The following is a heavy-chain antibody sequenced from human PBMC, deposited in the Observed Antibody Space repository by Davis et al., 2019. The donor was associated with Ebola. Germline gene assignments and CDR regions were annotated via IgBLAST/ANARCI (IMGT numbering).Heavy chain of an antibody. Sequence: MPSETLSLTCAVSGGSISSSNWWSCVRQPPGKGLEWIGEIYHSGSTNYNPSLKSRVTISVDTSKNQFSLKLSSVTAADTAVYYCARASYGGNSGLRYWGQGTLVTVSS. V-gene: IGHV4-4*02. CDR3: ARASYGGNSGLRY. CDR1: GGSISSSNW. J-gene: IGHJ4*02. CDR2: IYHSGST. D-gene: IGHD4-23*01.